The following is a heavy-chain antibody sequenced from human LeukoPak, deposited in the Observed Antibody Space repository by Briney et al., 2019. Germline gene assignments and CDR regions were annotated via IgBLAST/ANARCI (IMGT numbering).Heavy chain of an antibody. CDR1: GGSISSDSYY. CDR2: IYYSGST. D-gene: IGHD1-26*01. V-gene: IGHV4-39*01. CDR3: AKSGGYGLIDY. Sequence: SQTLSLTCTVSGGSISSDSYYWSWIRQPPGKGLEWIGNIYYSGSTYYNESLESRVTISIDTSKNQFSLKLNSVTAADTAMYYCAKSGGYGLIDYWGQGTLVTVSS. J-gene: IGHJ4*02.